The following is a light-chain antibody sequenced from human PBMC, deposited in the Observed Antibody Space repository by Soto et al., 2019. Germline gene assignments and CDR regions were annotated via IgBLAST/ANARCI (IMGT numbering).Light chain of an antibody. CDR1: SSNIGSNY. J-gene: IGLJ3*02. V-gene: IGLV1-47*01. CDR2: RNN. Sequence: QSVLTQPPSAYGTPGQRVTISCSGSSSNIGSNYVYWYQQLPGTAPKLLIYRNNQRPSGVPDRFSGSKSGTSASLAISGLRSEDEADYYCAAWADSLSGWVFGGGTKLTVL. CDR3: AAWADSLSGWV.